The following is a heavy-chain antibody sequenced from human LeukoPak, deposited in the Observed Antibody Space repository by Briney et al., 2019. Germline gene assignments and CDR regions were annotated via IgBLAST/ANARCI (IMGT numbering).Heavy chain of an antibody. CDR3: AREFYDSSGIKYAFDT. CDR2: IDPDSGGT. Sequence: ASVKVPCKASGYTFAGYYIHWVRQAPGQGLEWMGCIDPDSGGTKSAQKFQGRLTMTRDTSINTAYMELSRLRSDDTAVYYCAREFYDSSGIKYAFDTWGQGTMITVSS. CDR1: GYTFAGYY. D-gene: IGHD3-22*01. J-gene: IGHJ3*02. V-gene: IGHV1-2*02.